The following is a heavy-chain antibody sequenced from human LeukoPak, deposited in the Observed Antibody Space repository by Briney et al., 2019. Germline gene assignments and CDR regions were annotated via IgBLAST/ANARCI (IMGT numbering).Heavy chain of an antibody. Sequence: PGGSLRLSCAASGFTFSNYGMTWVRQAPGKGLECISEISGSATNTYYADSVKGRFTISRDNSKYTLYLQMDSLRAEDKALYYCARRDDYGDYVLGTWGQGTQVTVSS. D-gene: IGHD4-17*01. J-gene: IGHJ5*02. CDR3: ARRDDYGDYVLGT. CDR1: GFTFSNYG. V-gene: IGHV3-23*01. CDR2: ISGSATNT.